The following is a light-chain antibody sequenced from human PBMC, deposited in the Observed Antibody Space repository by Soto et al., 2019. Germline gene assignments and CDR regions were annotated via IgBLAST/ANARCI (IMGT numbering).Light chain of an antibody. CDR3: QQYGRSPKNT. Sequence: EIVLTQSPGTLSLSPGERATLSCRASQSVSSNYLAWYQQKPGQAPRLLIYGATNRATGIPDRFSGSVSGADFTLTISRLEPEDFAVYYCQQYGRSPKNTFGPGTKVDIK. J-gene: IGKJ3*01. V-gene: IGKV3-20*01. CDR2: GAT. CDR1: QSVSSNY.